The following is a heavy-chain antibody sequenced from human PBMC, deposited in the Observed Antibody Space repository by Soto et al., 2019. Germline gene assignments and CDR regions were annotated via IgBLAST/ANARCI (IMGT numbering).Heavy chain of an antibody. J-gene: IGHJ4*02. CDR1: GFSFRPYW. CDR2: INGDGSTT. Sequence: EVQLVESGGGLVQPGGSLRLSCAASGFSFRPYWMHWVRQAPGKGLVWVSLINGDGSTTRYADSVKGRFTISRDNDKNTQNLQMKSLRAEDAAVYYCARGIAAAAFDYWGQGTLVTVSS. CDR3: ARGIAAAAFDY. V-gene: IGHV3-74*01. D-gene: IGHD6-13*01.